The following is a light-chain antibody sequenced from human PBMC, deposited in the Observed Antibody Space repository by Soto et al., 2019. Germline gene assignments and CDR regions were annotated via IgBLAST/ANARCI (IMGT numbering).Light chain of an antibody. CDR3: QSWGTGIV. Sequence: PVLTQSPAASASLGASVKLTCTLSSGHSSYAIAWHQQQPEKGPRYLMKLNGDGSHSKGDGIPDRFSGSSSGAERYLAISSLQSEDEADYYCQSWGTGIVFGGGTKLTVL. CDR2: LNGDGSH. V-gene: IGLV4-69*01. J-gene: IGLJ3*02. CDR1: SGHSSYA.